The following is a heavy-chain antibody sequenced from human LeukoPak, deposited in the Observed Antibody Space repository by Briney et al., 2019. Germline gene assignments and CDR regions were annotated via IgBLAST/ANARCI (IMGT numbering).Heavy chain of an antibody. J-gene: IGHJ5*02. D-gene: IGHD3-16*02. CDR1: GASIGNNY. CDR2: IYNSATT. CDR3: ARYRFGWFDP. V-gene: IGHV4-4*07. Sequence: PSETLSLTCTVSGASIGNNYWSWIQEPAGKGLECIGRIYNSATTNYNPSFKGRVTMSLDTSKNQFSLRLTSVTAADTAVYYCARYRFGWFDPWGQGMWVTVSS.